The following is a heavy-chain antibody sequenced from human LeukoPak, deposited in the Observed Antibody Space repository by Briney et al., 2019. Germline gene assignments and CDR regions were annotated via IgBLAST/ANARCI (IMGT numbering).Heavy chain of an antibody. D-gene: IGHD3-10*01. CDR1: GGSISGSSYY. CDR3: ARLRAGWFGSRPFDY. Sequence: SETLSLTCTVSGGSISGSSYYWGWIRQPPGKGLEWIGSIYYSGSPYYNPSLKSRVTISVDTSKKQFSLKLSSVTAADTAVYYCARLRAGWFGSRPFDYWGQGALVTVSS. J-gene: IGHJ4*02. CDR2: IYYSGSP. V-gene: IGHV4-39*01.